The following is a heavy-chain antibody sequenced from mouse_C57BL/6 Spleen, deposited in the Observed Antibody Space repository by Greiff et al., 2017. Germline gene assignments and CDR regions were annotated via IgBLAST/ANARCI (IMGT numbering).Heavy chain of an antibody. Sequence: QVQLQQPGTELVKPGASVKLSCKASGYTFTSYWMHWVKQRPGQGLEWIGNINPSNGGTNYNEKFKSKATLTVDKSSSTAYMQLSSLTSEDSAVYYGARSERQLRLLVFAYWGQGTLVTVSA. D-gene: IGHD3-2*02. CDR1: GYTFTSYW. CDR2: INPSNGGT. V-gene: IGHV1-53*01. CDR3: ARSERQLRLLVFAY. J-gene: IGHJ3*01.